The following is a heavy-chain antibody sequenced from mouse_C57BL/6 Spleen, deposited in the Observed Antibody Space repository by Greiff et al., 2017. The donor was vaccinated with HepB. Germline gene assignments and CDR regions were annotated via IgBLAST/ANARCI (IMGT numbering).Heavy chain of an antibody. Sequence: QVQLQQPGAELVKPGASVKLSCKASGYTFTSYWMHWVKQRPGQGLEWIGMIHPNSGSTNYNEKFKSKATLTVDKSSSTAYMQLSIQTSEDSAVYYCSSNWDDLDYWGQGTTLTVSS. CDR1: GYTFTSYW. CDR2: IHPNSGST. J-gene: IGHJ2*01. CDR3: SSNWDDLDY. D-gene: IGHD4-1*01. V-gene: IGHV1-64*01.